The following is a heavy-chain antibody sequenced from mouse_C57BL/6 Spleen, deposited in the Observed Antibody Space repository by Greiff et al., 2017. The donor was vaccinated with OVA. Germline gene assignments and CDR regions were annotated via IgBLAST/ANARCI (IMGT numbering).Heavy chain of an antibody. D-gene: IGHD2-4*01. CDR3: ARERDYDEYFDV. CDR2: ISYDGSN. J-gene: IGHJ1*03. Sequence: EVQLQQSGPGLVKPSQSLSLTCSVTGYSITSGYYWNWIRQFPGNKLEWMGYISYDGSNNYNPSLKNRISITRDTSKNQFFLKLNSVTTEDTATYYCARERDYDEYFDVWGTGTTVTVSS. CDR1: GYSITSGYY. V-gene: IGHV3-6*01.